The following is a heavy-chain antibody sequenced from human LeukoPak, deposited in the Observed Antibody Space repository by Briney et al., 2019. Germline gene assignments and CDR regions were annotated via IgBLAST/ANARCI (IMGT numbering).Heavy chain of an antibody. V-gene: IGHV1-18*01. Sequence: GASVTVSCTASGYTFTSYGISWVRQAPGQGLEWMGWISAYNGNTNYAQKLQGRVTMTTDTSTSTAYMELRSLRSDDTAVYYCARVGYGSGWYSLDFDYWGQGTLVTVSS. CDR2: ISAYNGNT. D-gene: IGHD6-19*01. CDR3: ARVGYGSGWYSLDFDY. CDR1: GYTFTSYG. J-gene: IGHJ4*02.